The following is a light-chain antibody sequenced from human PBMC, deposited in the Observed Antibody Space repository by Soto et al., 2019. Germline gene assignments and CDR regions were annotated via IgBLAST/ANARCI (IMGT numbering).Light chain of an antibody. CDR2: DVS. Sequence: QSALTQPASVSGSPGQSITISCIGTSSDVGGYDYVSWYQQHPGNAPRLMIYDVSYRPSGVSGRFSGSKSDNTASLTISGLQAEDEADYYCTSYTSSSTYYVFGAGTQLTVL. J-gene: IGLJ7*01. V-gene: IGLV2-14*03. CDR3: TSYTSSSTYYV. CDR1: SSDVGGYDY.